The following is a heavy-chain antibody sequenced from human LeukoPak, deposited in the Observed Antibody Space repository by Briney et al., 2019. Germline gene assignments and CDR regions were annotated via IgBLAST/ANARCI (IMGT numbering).Heavy chain of an antibody. CDR1: GFTFSSYW. Sequence: PGGSLRLSCAASGFTFSSYWMHWVRQGPGKGLVWVSRINSDGSSIMYADFVKGRFTISRDNAKNTLYLQINSLRAEDTAVYYCAREILAPGKTHDYWGQGTLVTVSS. J-gene: IGHJ4*02. CDR3: AREILAPGKTHDY. CDR2: INSDGSSI. V-gene: IGHV3-74*03.